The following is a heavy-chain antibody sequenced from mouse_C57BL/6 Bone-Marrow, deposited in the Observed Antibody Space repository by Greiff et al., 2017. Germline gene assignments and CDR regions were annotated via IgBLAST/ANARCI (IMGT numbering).Heavy chain of an antibody. CDR2: ISDGGSYT. CDR1: GFTFSSYA. V-gene: IGHV5-4*01. CDR3: ARDNYYDYDEWFAY. D-gene: IGHD2-4*01. J-gene: IGHJ3*01. Sequence: EVQVVESGGGLVKPGGSLKLSCAASGFTFSSYAMSWVRQTPEKRLEWVATISDGGSYTYYPDNVKGRFTISRDNAKNNLYLQMSHLKSEDTAMYYCARDNYYDYDEWFAYWGQGTLVTVSA.